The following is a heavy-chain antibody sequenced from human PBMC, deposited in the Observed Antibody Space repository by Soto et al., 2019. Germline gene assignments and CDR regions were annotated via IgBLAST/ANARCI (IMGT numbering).Heavy chain of an antibody. V-gene: IGHV1-2*02. Sequence: QLHLVQSGAVVKKPGASVTVSCSASGYPVTAYYMHWVRQAPGRGLEWMGGINPATGAAKYTQTFQGRVTQTRDTSTSTVFMELSGLTSGDTAVFYCARGGGVGVAGSAAFDMWGQGTLVTVSS. CDR1: GYPVTAYY. CDR3: ARGGGVGVAGSAAFDM. J-gene: IGHJ3*02. CDR2: INPATGAA. D-gene: IGHD3-3*01.